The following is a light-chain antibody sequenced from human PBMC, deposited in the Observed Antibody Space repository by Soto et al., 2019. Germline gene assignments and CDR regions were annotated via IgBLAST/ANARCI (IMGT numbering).Light chain of an antibody. CDR1: QSVRSY. Sequence: EIVLTQSPATLSLSPGERATLSCRASQSVRSYLAWYQQKPGQAPRLLIYDASNRATGIPDRFSGSGSGTDFTLTISRLEPEDFAVYYCQKRSNWPPITFGQGTRLEIK. V-gene: IGKV3-11*01. CDR3: QKRSNWPPIT. J-gene: IGKJ5*01. CDR2: DAS.